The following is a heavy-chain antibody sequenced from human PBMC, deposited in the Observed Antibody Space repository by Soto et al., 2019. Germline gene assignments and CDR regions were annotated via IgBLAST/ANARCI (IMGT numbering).Heavy chain of an antibody. Sequence: QVQLVQSGAEVKKPGASVKVSCKASGYTFTSYGISWVRQAPGQGLEWMGWISAYNGNTNYAQKLQGRVTMTTDTSTSTTYMELRSLRSDDTAVYYCASGGGYRSSWELAGDFDIWGQGTMVTVSS. J-gene: IGHJ3*02. V-gene: IGHV1-18*01. D-gene: IGHD6-13*01. CDR2: ISAYNGNT. CDR1: GYTFTSYG. CDR3: ASGGGYRSSWELAGDFDI.